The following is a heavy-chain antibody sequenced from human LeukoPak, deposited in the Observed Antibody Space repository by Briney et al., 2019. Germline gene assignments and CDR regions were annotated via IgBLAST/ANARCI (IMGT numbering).Heavy chain of an antibody. CDR2: INPSGGGT. J-gene: IGHJ4*02. CDR1: GYSFTGYY. Sequence: GASVKVSCKASGYSFTGYYMHWVRQAPGQGLEWMGWINPSGGGTTYAEKFQGRVTITRDTSISTAYMELTRLRSDDTAMNYCARDGVPIEYWGQGTLVIVSS. D-gene: IGHD3-16*01. CDR3: ARDGVPIEY. V-gene: IGHV1-2*02.